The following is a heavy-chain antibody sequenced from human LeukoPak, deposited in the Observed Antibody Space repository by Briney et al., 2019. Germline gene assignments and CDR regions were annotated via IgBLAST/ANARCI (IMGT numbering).Heavy chain of an antibody. CDR1: GGTFSSYA. Sequence: GASVKVSCKASGGTFSSYAISWMRQAPGRGLEWMGGIIPIFGTANYAQKFQGRVTITRNTSISTAYMELSSLRSEDTAVYYCARGRRVGARAINYYYYYMDVWGKGTTVTVSS. D-gene: IGHD1-26*01. V-gene: IGHV1-69*05. CDR3: ARGRRVGARAINYYYYYMDV. CDR2: IIPIFGTA. J-gene: IGHJ6*03.